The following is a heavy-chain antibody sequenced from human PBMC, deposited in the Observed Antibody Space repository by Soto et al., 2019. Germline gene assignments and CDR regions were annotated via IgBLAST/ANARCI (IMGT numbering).Heavy chain of an antibody. V-gene: IGHV1-24*01. CDR1: GYTLTELS. D-gene: IGHD1-1*01. CDR2: FDPEDGET. Sequence: ASVKVSCKVSGYTLTELSMHWVRQAPGKGLEWMGGFDPEDGETIYAQKFQGRVTMTEDTSTDTAYMEPSSLRAEDTAVYYCALSWYSYYFDLWGQGTLVTVSS. J-gene: IGHJ4*02. CDR3: ALSWYSYYFDL.